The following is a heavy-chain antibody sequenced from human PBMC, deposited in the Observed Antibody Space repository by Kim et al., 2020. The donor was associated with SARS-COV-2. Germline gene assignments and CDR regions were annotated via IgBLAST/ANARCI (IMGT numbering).Heavy chain of an antibody. CDR3: ARVRDSGSYYVGFQH. V-gene: IGHV1-69*01. D-gene: IGHD1-26*01. Sequence: QESQGRVTLTADESTSPAYMELSSLRSEDTAVYYCARVRDSGSYYVGFQHWGQGTLVTVSS. J-gene: IGHJ1*01.